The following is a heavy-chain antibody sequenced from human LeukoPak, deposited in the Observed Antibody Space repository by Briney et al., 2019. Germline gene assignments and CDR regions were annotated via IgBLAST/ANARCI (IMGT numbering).Heavy chain of an antibody. CDR3: ATGGSYLVY. Sequence: KPSETLSLTCCVSGGSITSYNWSWIRQPAGKGLEWIGRIYATGSTNYNPSLKSRVTISVDKSKNQFSLKLSSVTAADTAVYYCATGGSYLVYWGQGTLVTVSS. J-gene: IGHJ4*02. CDR2: IYATGST. CDR1: GGSITSYN. D-gene: IGHD3-10*01. V-gene: IGHV4-4*07.